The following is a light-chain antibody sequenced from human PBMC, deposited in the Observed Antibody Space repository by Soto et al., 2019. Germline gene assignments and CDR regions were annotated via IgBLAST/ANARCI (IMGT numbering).Light chain of an antibody. CDR3: NSFTSSSTVV. CDR1: SSDVGGYNY. Sequence: QSVLTQPASVSGSPGQSITISCTGTSSDVGGYNYVSWYQHHPGKAPKLMIYEVSDRPSGVSNRFSGSKSGNTASLTISGLQAEDEAYYYCNSFTSSSTVVFGGGTKLTVL. J-gene: IGLJ2*01. CDR2: EVS. V-gene: IGLV2-14*01.